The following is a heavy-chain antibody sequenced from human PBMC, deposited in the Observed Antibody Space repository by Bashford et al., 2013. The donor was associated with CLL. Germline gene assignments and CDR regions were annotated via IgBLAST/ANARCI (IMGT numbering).Heavy chain of an antibody. CDR1: GGSISSSNW. CDR3: ARDRIRSIDAFDF. D-gene: IGHD1-14*01. V-gene: IGHV4-4*02. J-gene: IGHJ3*01. Sequence: SSETLSLTCAVSGGSISSSNWWSWVRQSPGKGLEWIGEIHHSGSTNYNPSLKSRVTISVDTSKNQFSLKLSSVTAADTAVYYCARDRIRSIDAFDFWGQGTMVTVSS. CDR2: IHHSGST.